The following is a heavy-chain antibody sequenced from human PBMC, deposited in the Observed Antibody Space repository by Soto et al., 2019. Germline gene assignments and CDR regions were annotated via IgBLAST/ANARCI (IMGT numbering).Heavy chain of an antibody. CDR1: GYTFRDFG. D-gene: IGHD3-10*01. J-gene: IGHJ4*02. CDR2: IRSKTYGEAQ. CDR3: TKIYGSGSYLPDY. V-gene: IGHV3-49*03. Sequence: PGGSLRLSCTASGYTFRDFGVSWFRQAPGKGLEWVGFIRSKTYGEAQDYAASVMGRFSISRDDSKNIAYLQMNGLKTEDTAVYYCTKIYGSGSYLPDYWGQGTLVTVSS.